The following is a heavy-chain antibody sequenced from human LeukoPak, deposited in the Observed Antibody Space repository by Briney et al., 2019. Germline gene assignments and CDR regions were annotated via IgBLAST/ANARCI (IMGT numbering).Heavy chain of an antibody. D-gene: IGHD4-11*01. CDR2: IRYDGSNK. Sequence: GGALRLSCAASGVTFSSYGMHWGRQAPGGGGVWGTFIRYDGSNKYYADSVRGRFTISRDNSKSTLYLQMNSLRAEDTGVYFCAKAGSLYSTLTIPFDYWGQGTQVTVSS. CDR3: AKAGSLYSTLTIPFDY. V-gene: IGHV3-30*02. CDR1: GVTFSSYG. J-gene: IGHJ4*02.